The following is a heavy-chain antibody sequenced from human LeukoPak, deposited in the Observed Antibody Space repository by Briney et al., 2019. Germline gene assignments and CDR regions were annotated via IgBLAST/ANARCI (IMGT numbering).Heavy chain of an antibody. CDR1: VFTFSSYC. J-gene: IGHJ4*02. CDR3: AKDLNRGLPDY. CDR2: VSYDGSK. Sequence: PGGSLRLSCAASVFTFSSYCMHWVRQAPGKGREWVAVVSYDGSKYYADSVEGRFTISRDNSKNTLYLQMSSLRAEDTAVYYCAKDLNRGLPDYWGQGTLVTVSS. D-gene: IGHD2-21*01. V-gene: IGHV3-30*18.